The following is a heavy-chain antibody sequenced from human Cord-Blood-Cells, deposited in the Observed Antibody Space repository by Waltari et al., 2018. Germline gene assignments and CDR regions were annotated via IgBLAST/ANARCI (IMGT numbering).Heavy chain of an antibody. CDR2: GEHDEGET. CDR3: ATSRTVTTKGDAVDS. CDR1: GYTLTDLS. D-gene: IGHD1-7*01. J-gene: IGHJ3*02. Sequence: QVQLVQSGAEVKKHGASVKVCCKVSGYTLTDLSMHWVRQAAGKGLEWMGGGEHDEGETLYAAKSHVSVNMPEETSTDTADLERSSRRSEHSAVYYGATSRTVTTKGDAVDSWDRGTMVTVSS. V-gene: IGHV1-24*01.